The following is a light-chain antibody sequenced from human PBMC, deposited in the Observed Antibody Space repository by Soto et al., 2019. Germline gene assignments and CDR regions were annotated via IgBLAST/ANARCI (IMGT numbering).Light chain of an antibody. CDR2: GAS. J-gene: IGKJ1*01. Sequence: DIQMTQAPSTLSASVLDRVTITCRASESISTWLAWYQQKQGKAPKLLMHGASRLESGVPSRFSGSGSGTEFTLTISSLQPDDFGTYYCQQYNSYWTFGQGTKVDIK. CDR3: QQYNSYWT. CDR1: ESISTW. V-gene: IGKV1-5*01.